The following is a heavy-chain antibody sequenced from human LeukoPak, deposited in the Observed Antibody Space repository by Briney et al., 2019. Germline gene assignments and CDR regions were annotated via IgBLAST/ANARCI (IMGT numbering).Heavy chain of an antibody. D-gene: IGHD4-17*01. CDR2: IYDGGST. V-gene: IGHV3-66*01. CDR3: ARIMITVTTSDY. Sequence: QAGGSLRLSCAASGFTVSGNSMSWVHQAPGKGLEWVSVIYDGGSTYDADSVKGRFTISRDNAKNSLYLQVNSLRAEDTAVYYCARIMITVTTSDYWGQGTLVTVSS. CDR1: GFTVSGNS. J-gene: IGHJ4*02.